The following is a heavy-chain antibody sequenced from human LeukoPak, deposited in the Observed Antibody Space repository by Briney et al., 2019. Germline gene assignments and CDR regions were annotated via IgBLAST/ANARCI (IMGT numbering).Heavy chain of an antibody. CDR2: INAGNGNT. V-gene: IGHV1-3*01. CDR1: GYTFTSYA. D-gene: IGHD4-17*01. Sequence: ASVKVSCTASGYTFTSYAMHWVRQAPGQRLEWMGWINAGNGNTKYSQKFQGRVTITRDTSASTAYMELSSLRSEDTAVYYCARDFHDYGDFDYWGQGTLVTVSS. CDR3: ARDFHDYGDFDY. J-gene: IGHJ4*02.